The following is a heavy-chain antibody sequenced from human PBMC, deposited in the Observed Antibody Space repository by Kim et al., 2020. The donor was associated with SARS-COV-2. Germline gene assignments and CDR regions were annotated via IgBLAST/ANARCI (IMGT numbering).Heavy chain of an antibody. CDR3: AKRPSGSYFDS. Sequence: GGSLRLSCTASEFTFSNYPLSWVRQAPGKGLQWVSTITISGGGSFYADSVKGRFTISRDNSKHTVFLQMNSLRVDDTAVYYCAKRPSGSYFDSWGQGALV. J-gene: IGHJ4*02. CDR1: EFTFSNYP. V-gene: IGHV3-23*01. CDR2: ITISGGGS. D-gene: IGHD3-22*01.